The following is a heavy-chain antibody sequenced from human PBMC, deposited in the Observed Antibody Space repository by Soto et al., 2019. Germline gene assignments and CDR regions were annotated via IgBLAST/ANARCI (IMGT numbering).Heavy chain of an antibody. J-gene: IGHJ4*02. D-gene: IGHD2-21*02. V-gene: IGHV1-3*01. CDR1: GYSFTSYA. CDR2: INAGNGNT. CDR3: ASRAPHIVVVTDYFDY. Sequence: ASVKVSCKASGYSFTSYAMHWGRQAPGQRLEWMGWINAGNGNTKYSQKFQGRVTITADESTSTAYMELSSLRSEDTAVYYCASRAPHIVVVTDYFDYWGQGTLVTVSS.